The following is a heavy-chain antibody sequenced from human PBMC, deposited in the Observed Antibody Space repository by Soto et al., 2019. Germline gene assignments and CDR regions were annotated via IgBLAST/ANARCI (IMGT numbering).Heavy chain of an antibody. CDR3: ARDGVVPAAIDYYYYGMDV. CDR1: GGSFSGYY. J-gene: IGHJ6*02. D-gene: IGHD2-2*01. Sequence: PSETLSLTCAVYGGSFSGYYWSWIRQPPGKGLEWIGEINHSGSTNYNPSLKSRVTISVDTSKNQFSLKLSSVTAADTSVYYCARDGVVPAAIDYYYYGMDVRGQGTTVTVSS. V-gene: IGHV4-34*01. CDR2: INHSGST.